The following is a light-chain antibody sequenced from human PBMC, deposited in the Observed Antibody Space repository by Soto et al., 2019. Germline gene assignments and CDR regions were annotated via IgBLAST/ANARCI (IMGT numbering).Light chain of an antibody. Sequence: QSVLTQPPSASGTPGQRVTMSCSGGSSNIGSNTVSWYQHLPGTAPQLLIYSDTQRASGVADRFSGSKSGTSASLAISGLQSDEEADYYCAAWEDRLNGALCGTGTKVTVL. V-gene: IGLV1-44*01. J-gene: IGLJ1*01. CDR2: SDT. CDR3: AAWEDRLNGAL. CDR1: SSNIGSNT.